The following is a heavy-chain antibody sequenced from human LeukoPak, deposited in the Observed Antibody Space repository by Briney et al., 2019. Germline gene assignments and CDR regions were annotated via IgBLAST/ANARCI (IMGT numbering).Heavy chain of an antibody. CDR3: ARPYYDYVWGSYRFDRYDY. V-gene: IGHV1-2*02. CDR1: RYTFTGYY. Sequence: ASVKVSCKASRYTFTGYYMHWVRQAPGQGLEWMGWINPNSGGTNYAQKFQGRVTMTRDTSISTAYMELSRLRSDDTAVYYCARPYYDYVWGSYRFDRYDYWVQGTLVTVSS. D-gene: IGHD3-16*02. J-gene: IGHJ4*02. CDR2: INPNSGGT.